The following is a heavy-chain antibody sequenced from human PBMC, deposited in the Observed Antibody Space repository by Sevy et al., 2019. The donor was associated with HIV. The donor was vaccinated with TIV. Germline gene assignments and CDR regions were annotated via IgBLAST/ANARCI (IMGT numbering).Heavy chain of an antibody. CDR2: IYSSGST. CDR3: ARAWGTGYFDL. J-gene: IGHJ2*01. Sequence: SETLSLTCSVSGASISSFYWSWIRQSAGKGLEWIGRIYSSGSTNYNPSLKSRVTMSVDTSENQLSLKLNSVTAADTAVYFCARAWGTGYFDLWGLGTLVTVSS. D-gene: IGHD3-16*01. CDR1: GASISSFY. V-gene: IGHV4-4*07.